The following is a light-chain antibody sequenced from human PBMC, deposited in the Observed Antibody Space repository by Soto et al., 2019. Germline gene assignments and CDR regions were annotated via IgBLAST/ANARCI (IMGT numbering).Light chain of an antibody. Sequence: EIVLTQSPGTLYLSTGERATLYCRASQRFSSRFLAWYEQRPGQAPRLLIYGASSRAPGIPDRFSGSGFGTHFTLTTNRLEAADFAVSYCQKHGSSPFTSGPGTKVDIK. V-gene: IGKV3-20*01. CDR3: QKHGSSPFT. CDR1: QRFSSRF. CDR2: GAS. J-gene: IGKJ3*01.